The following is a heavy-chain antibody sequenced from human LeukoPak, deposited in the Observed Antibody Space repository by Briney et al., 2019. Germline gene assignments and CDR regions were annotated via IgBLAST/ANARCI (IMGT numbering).Heavy chain of an antibody. J-gene: IGHJ4*02. D-gene: IGHD4-17*01. Sequence: ASVKVSCKVSGYTLTELSMHWVRQAPGKGLEWMGGFDPEDGETIYAQKFQGRVTMTRNTSISTAYMELSSLRSEDTAVYYCARFYGDSPNWGQGTLVTVSS. CDR1: GYTLTELS. V-gene: IGHV1-24*01. CDR3: ARFYGDSPN. CDR2: FDPEDGET.